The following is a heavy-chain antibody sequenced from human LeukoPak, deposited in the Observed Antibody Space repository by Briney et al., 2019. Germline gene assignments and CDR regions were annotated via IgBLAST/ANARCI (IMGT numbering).Heavy chain of an antibody. Sequence: SETLSLTCTVSGGSISSGGSYWTWIRQHPGKGLEWIGYMYYSGSPYYNPSLRGRLTISVDTSKNQFSLKLSSVTAADTAVYYCARAVNDFWSGFSYYFDCWGQGTLVTVSS. J-gene: IGHJ4*02. CDR3: ARAVNDFWSGFSYYFDC. CDR1: GGSISSGGSY. D-gene: IGHD3-3*01. V-gene: IGHV4-31*03. CDR2: MYYSGSP.